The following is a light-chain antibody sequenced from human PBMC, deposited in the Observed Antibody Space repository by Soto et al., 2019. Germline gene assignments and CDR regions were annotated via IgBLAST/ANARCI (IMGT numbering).Light chain of an antibody. CDR2: GAS. J-gene: IGKJ4*01. Sequence: EIVMTQSPATLYVSPGERATLSCXASQSVSSNLAWYQQKPGQAPRLLIYGASTRATGIPARFSGSGSGTEFTLTISSLQSEDFAVYYCQQYDNWPLTFGGGTKVDNK. CDR3: QQYDNWPLT. V-gene: IGKV3-15*01. CDR1: QSVSSN.